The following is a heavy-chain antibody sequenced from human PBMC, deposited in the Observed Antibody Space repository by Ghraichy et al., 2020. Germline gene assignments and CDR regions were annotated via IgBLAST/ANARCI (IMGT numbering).Heavy chain of an antibody. V-gene: IGHV4-61*02. CDR1: GGSISSGSYY. D-gene: IGHD6-13*01. CDR3: ARTKYSSSWYGDWFDP. J-gene: IGHJ5*02. Sequence: LSLTCTVSGGSISSGSYYWSWIRQPAGKGLEWIGRIYTSGSTNYNPSLKSRVTISVDTSKNQFSLKLSSVTAADTAVYYCARTKYSSSWYGDWFDPWGQGTLVTVSS. CDR2: IYTSGST.